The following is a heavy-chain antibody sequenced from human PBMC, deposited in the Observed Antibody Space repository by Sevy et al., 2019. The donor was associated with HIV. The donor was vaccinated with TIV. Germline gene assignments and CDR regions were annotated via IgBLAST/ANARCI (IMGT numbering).Heavy chain of an antibody. D-gene: IGHD6-13*01. CDR1: GFIFSDYT. J-gene: IGHJ4*02. CDR2: ISYDGSFT. Sequence: GGSLRRSCAASGFIFSDYTLHWVRQAPGTGLEWVAVISYDGSFTYYADSVEGRFTISRDNSKNKLFLQMNSLRHEDTAVYYCARSQSSSWHYFDYWGQGTLVTVSS. V-gene: IGHV3-30*04. CDR3: ARSQSSSWHYFDY.